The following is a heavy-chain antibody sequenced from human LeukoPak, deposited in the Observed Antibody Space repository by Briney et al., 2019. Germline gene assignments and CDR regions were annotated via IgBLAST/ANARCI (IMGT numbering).Heavy chain of an antibody. Sequence: PGGSLRLSCTVSGFTVSSNSMSWVRQAPGKGLEWVSVIYSGGSTYYADSVKGRFTISRDNSKNTLYLQMNSLRAEDTAVYFCVRGSTWYDYWGQGTLVTVSS. CDR1: GFTVSSNS. CDR3: VRGSTWYDY. D-gene: IGHD6-13*01. CDR2: IYSGGST. J-gene: IGHJ4*02. V-gene: IGHV3-66*01.